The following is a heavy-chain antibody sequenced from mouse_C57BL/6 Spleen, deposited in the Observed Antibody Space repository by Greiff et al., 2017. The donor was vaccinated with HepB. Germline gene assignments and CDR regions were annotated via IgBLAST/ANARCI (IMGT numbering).Heavy chain of an antibody. V-gene: IGHV6-3*01. CDR1: GFTFSNYW. Sequence: DVMLVESGGGLVQPGGSMKLSCVASGFTFSNYWMNWVRQSPEKGLEWVAQIRLKSDNYATHYAESVKGRFTISRDDSKSSVYLQMNNLRAEDTGIYYCTPTVVAPDYWGQGTTLTVSS. D-gene: IGHD1-1*01. CDR2: IRLKSDNYAT. J-gene: IGHJ2*01. CDR3: TPTVVAPDY.